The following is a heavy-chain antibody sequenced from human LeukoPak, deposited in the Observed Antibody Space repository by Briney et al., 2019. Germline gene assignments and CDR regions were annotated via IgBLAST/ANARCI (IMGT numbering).Heavy chain of an antibody. Sequence: PSETLSLTCTVSGGSISSSYSYWGWIRQPPGKGLEWIGNIYYSGSTYYNPSLKSRVTISVDTTKNQLSLKLISVTAADTAVYYCARDIPSSAWNTFDQWGQGTLVTVSS. CDR1: GGSISSSYSY. J-gene: IGHJ4*02. CDR3: ARDIPSSAWNTFDQ. V-gene: IGHV4-39*07. D-gene: IGHD1/OR15-1a*01. CDR2: IYYSGST.